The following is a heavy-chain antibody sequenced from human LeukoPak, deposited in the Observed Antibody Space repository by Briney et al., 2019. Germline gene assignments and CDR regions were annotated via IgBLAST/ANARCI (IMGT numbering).Heavy chain of an antibody. Sequence: GGSLRLSCAASGFTFSDYNMSWIRQAPGKGLEWVSYISSSGSTIYYADSVKGRFTISRDNAKNSLYLQMNSLRAEDTAVYYCASLDYYGSGSYPYYYYYMDVWGKGTTVTVSS. J-gene: IGHJ6*03. V-gene: IGHV3-11*04. CDR1: GFTFSDYN. CDR2: ISSSGSTI. CDR3: ASLDYYGSGSYPYYYYYMDV. D-gene: IGHD3-10*01.